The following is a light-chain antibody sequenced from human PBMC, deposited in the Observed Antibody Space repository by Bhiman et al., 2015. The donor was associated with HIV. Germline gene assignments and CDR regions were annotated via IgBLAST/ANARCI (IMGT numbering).Light chain of an antibody. CDR3: QAWDDSNVV. V-gene: IGLV3-1*01. Sequence: SYALTQPPSVSVSPGQTASVTCSGDKLGDKYTCWYQQKPGQSPVLVIYQDTKRPSGIPERFSGSNSGNTATLTISGTQPMDEAAYYCQAWDDSNVVFGGGTKLTVL. CDR2: QDT. J-gene: IGLJ3*02. CDR1: KLGDKY.